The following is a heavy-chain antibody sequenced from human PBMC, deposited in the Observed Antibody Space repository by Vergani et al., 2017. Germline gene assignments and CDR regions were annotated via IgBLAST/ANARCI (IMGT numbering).Heavy chain of an antibody. CDR3: AKQYFVSGNYLFDY. CDR2: ISGSGDSA. V-gene: IGHV3-23*01. J-gene: IGHJ4*02. CDR1: EFTFSNYA. Sequence: EVQLLESGGGLVQPGGSLRLTCAASEFTFSNYAMNWVRQAPGKGLEWVSGISGSGDSAYYTDSVKGRFTITRDNSKNMLFLQMNNLRTEDTAIYYCAKQYFVSGNYLFDYWCQGTMVTVSS. D-gene: IGHD3-10*01.